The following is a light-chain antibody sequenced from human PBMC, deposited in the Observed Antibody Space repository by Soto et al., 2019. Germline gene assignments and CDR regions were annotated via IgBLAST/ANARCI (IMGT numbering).Light chain of an antibody. J-gene: IGKJ4*01. Sequence: DTQMTKSPSSLSASVGDRVNITFRASQSISSYLNWYQQKPGKAPKLLIYAASSLQSGVPSRFSGSGSRTDFTLTISSLQHEDFATYYCQQSYSTAALFGGGTKVDIK. CDR3: QQSYSTAAL. CDR2: AAS. V-gene: IGKV1-39*01. CDR1: QSISSY.